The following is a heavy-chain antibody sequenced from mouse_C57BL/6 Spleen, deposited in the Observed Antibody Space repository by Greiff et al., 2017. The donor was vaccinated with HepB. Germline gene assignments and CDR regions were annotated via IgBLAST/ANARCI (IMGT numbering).Heavy chain of an antibody. CDR2: INPNNGGT. J-gene: IGHJ2*01. CDR1: GYTFTDYN. Sequence: EVQLQQSGPELVKPGASVKISCKASGYTFTDYNMDWVKQSHGKSLEWIGDINPNNGGTIYNQKFKGKATLTVDNSSRTAYMELRSLTSEDTAVYYCARHLYYGSSHFDYWGQGTTLTVSS. V-gene: IGHV1-18*01. CDR3: ARHLYYGSSHFDY. D-gene: IGHD1-1*01.